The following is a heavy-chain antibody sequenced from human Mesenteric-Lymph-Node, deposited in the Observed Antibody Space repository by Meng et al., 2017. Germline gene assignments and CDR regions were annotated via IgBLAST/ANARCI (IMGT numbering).Heavy chain of an antibody. V-gene: IGHV3-74*01. CDR3: ARDPFENSGHYYFGAFDI. J-gene: IGHJ3*02. CDR2: INSDGSST. D-gene: IGHD3-22*01. Sequence: GGSLRLSCAVYGGSFSGYYWSWIRQPPGKGLVWVSTINSDGSSTYYADSVKGRFTISRDSAKNTLYLQMIRLRAEDTAVYYCARDPFENSGHYYFGAFDIWGQGTVVTVSS. CDR1: GGSFSGYY.